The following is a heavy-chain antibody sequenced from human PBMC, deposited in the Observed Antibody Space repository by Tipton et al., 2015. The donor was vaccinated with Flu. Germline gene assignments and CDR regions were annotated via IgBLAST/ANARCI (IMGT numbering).Heavy chain of an antibody. V-gene: IGHV4-38-2*01. Sequence: TLSLTCAVSGYSISSGYYWGWIRQPPGQGLEWIGSVYYSGNSDYNPSLKSRVAISVDTSKSQFSLMLKSVTAADTAVYYCARLSYYDVDLKNFYFDYWGQGALVTVSS. D-gene: IGHD3-10*02. J-gene: IGHJ4*02. CDR3: ARLSYYDVDLKNFYFDY. CDR2: VYYSGNS. CDR1: GYSISSGYY.